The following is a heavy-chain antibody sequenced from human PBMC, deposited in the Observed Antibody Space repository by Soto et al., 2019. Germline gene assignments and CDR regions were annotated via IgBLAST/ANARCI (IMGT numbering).Heavy chain of an antibody. D-gene: IGHD1-1*01. Sequence: GLEWMGWISAYNGNTNYAQKLQGRVTMTTDTSTSTAYMELRSLRSDDTAVYYCASFQTPLRQRGPFCEFAYWRKRTLVT. CDR3: ASFQTPLRQRGPFCEFAY. CDR2: ISAYNGNT. J-gene: IGHJ4*02. V-gene: IGHV1-18*01.